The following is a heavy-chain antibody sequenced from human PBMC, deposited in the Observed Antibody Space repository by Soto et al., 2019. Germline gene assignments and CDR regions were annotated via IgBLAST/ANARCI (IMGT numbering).Heavy chain of an antibody. J-gene: IGHJ5*02. D-gene: IGHD6-6*01. V-gene: IGHV3-33*01. CDR1: GFTFSSYG. Sequence: GGSLRLSCAAPGFTFSSYGMHWVRQAPGKGLEWVAVIWYDGSNKYYADSVKGRFTISRDNSKNTLYLQMNSLRAEDTAVYYCARAPGGQLYEVGWFDPLGKGTLGTVSS. CDR3: ARAPGGQLYEVGWFDP. CDR2: IWYDGSNK.